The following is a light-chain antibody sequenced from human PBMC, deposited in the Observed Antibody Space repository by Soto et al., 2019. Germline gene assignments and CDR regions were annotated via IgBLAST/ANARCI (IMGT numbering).Light chain of an antibody. J-gene: IGKJ3*01. Sequence: DFQMTQSPSSLSASVGDRVTITCRASQSISSYLNWYQQKPGKAPKLLIYAASSLQSGVPSRFSGSGSGTDFTLTIRSLQPEDFATYYCQQSYSTPYTFGPGTKVDIK. CDR1: QSISSY. CDR2: AAS. CDR3: QQSYSTPYT. V-gene: IGKV1-39*01.